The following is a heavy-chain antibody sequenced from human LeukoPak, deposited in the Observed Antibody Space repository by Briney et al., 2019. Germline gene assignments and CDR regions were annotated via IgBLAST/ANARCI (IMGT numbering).Heavy chain of an antibody. V-gene: IGHV4-4*09. J-gene: IGHJ6*04. Sequence: SQTLSLTCTVSGGSISSVYSAWSWHPPQERQGCIGYIYTSGITNYNPSLKSRATISVDTSKNQFSLKLSSVTAADTAVYYCARQGGYSSPFSVWGEGTTVTVSS. D-gene: IGHD6-19*01. CDR1: GGSISSVY. CDR2: IYTSGIT. CDR3: ARQGGYSSPFSV.